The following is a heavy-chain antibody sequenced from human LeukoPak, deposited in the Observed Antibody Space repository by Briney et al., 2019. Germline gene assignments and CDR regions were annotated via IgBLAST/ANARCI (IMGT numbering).Heavy chain of an antibody. V-gene: IGHV3-23*01. Sequence: GGSLRLSCVASGLTFGNYGTNWVRQAPGKGLEWVSSIGGGGYTTYYADSVKGRFTISRDNSKNTLYLQMNSLRAEDTAVYYCARDKVTMVRGVIRKSHFDYWGQGTLVTVSS. CDR2: IGGGGYTT. D-gene: IGHD3-10*01. J-gene: IGHJ4*02. CDR1: GLTFGNYG. CDR3: ARDKVTMVRGVIRKSHFDY.